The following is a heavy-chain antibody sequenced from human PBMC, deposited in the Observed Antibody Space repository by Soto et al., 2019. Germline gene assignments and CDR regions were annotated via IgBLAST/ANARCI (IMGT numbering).Heavy chain of an antibody. CDR1: GYTFSNYG. J-gene: IGHJ4*02. CDR2: ISGYNGNT. D-gene: IGHD6-6*01. Sequence: QVQLVQSGAEVKKPGASVKVSCQASGYTFSNYGFSWVRQAPGQGLEWMGWISGYNGNTKYAERLQGRVTMTTDTSTSTACMELKSLRYDDTAVSYCAREGQLDYWGQGTPVTVSS. CDR3: AREGQLDY. V-gene: IGHV1-18*01.